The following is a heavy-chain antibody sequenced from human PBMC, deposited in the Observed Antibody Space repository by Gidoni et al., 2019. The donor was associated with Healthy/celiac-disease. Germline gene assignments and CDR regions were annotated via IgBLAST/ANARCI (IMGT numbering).Heavy chain of an antibody. V-gene: IGHV3-64D*06. D-gene: IGHD2-2*01. CDR1: GFTFSSYA. J-gene: IGHJ4*02. CDR3: VTLRGFQPY. CDR2: ISSNGGST. Sequence: EVQPVEAGGGLVQPGGSPRTPRSAAGFTFSSYAMHWVRQAPGKGLEYVSAISSNGGSTYYADSVKGRFTISRDNSKNTLYLQMSSLRAEDTAVYYCVTLRGFQPYWGQGTLVTVSS.